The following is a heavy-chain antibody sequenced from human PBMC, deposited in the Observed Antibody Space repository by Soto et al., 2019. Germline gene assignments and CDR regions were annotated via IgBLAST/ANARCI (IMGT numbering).Heavy chain of an antibody. CDR1: GFAFDDCT. D-gene: IGHD2-2*01. V-gene: IGHV3-49*04. Sequence: GSGFAFDDCTISWVREAPEKGVEWVGLIRNQSYQETTEYAAAVKGRFTLSRDPSNRIAYLQMKSLNIEASDVYYCSGAGRTNIASFLLNWGQGTLVTVSS. J-gene: IGHJ4*01. CDR3: SGAGRTNIASFLLN. CDR2: IRNQSYQETT.